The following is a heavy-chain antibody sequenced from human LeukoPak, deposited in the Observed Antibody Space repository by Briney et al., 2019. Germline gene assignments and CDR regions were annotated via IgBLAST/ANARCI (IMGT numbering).Heavy chain of an antibody. D-gene: IGHD5-12*01. V-gene: IGHV3-66*02. Sequence: GGSLRLSCAASGFTDSSNYMSWVRKAPGKGLEWVSVNYSGGSTYYADSVKGRFTISRDNSKNTLYLQMNSLRAEDEAVYYCGSPYIVVTMFNYYYGMDVWGQGTTVTVSS. CDR1: GFTDSSNY. CDR3: GSPYIVVTMFNYYYGMDV. J-gene: IGHJ6*02. CDR2: NYSGGST.